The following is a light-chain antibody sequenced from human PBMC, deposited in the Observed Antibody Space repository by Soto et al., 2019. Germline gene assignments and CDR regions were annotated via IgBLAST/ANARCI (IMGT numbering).Light chain of an antibody. Sequence: HSVLTQPPSVSGAPGQRVTISCTGSSSNIGAGYDVHWYQQLPGTAPKLLIYGNSNRPSGVPDRFSGSKSGTSASLAITGLQAEDEADYYCQSYDSSLSGQYVVFGGGTQLTVL. CDR2: GNS. CDR3: QSYDSSLSGQYVV. CDR1: SSNIGAGYD. J-gene: IGLJ2*01. V-gene: IGLV1-40*01.